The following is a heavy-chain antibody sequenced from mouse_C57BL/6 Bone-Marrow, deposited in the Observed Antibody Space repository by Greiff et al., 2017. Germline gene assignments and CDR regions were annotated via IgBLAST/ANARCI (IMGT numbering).Heavy chain of an antibody. CDR1: GYSITSGYY. CDR3: ARVVLGRDDFDY. CDR2: ISYDGNN. Sequence: EVQLVESGPGLVKPSQSLSLTCSVTGYSITSGYYWNWIRQFPGNKLEWMGYISYDGNNNYNPSLKNRISITRDTSKNQFFLKLNSVTTEDTATYYCARVVLGRDDFDYWGQGTTLTVAS. D-gene: IGHD4-1*01. V-gene: IGHV3-6*01. J-gene: IGHJ2*01.